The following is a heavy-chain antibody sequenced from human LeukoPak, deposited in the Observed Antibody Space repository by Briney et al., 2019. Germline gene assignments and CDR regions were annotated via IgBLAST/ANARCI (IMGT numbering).Heavy chain of an antibody. D-gene: IGHD3-22*01. Sequence: ASVKVPCKASGYTFTSYGISWVRQAPGQGLEWMGWISAYNGNTNYAQKLQGRVTMTTDTSTSTAYMELRSLRSDDTAVYYCARARMVYYDSSGYPTGVDYWGQGTLVTVSS. CDR2: ISAYNGNT. V-gene: IGHV1-18*01. CDR3: ARARMVYYDSSGYPTGVDY. J-gene: IGHJ4*02. CDR1: GYTFTSYG.